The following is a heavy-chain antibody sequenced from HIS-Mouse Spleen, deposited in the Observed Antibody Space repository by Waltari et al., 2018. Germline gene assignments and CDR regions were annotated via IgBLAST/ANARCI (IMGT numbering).Heavy chain of an antibody. J-gene: IGHJ2*01. Sequence: QVQLQESGPGLVKPSETLSLTCTVSGGSISSYYWSWIRQPAGKGLEWIGRIYTSGSTNYNPSLKSRVTMSVDTSKNQFSRKLSSVTAADTAVYYCAREIPYSSSWYDWYFDLWGRGTLVTVSS. D-gene: IGHD6-13*01. V-gene: IGHV4-4*07. CDR2: IYTSGST. CDR1: GGSISSYY. CDR3: AREIPYSSSWYDWYFDL.